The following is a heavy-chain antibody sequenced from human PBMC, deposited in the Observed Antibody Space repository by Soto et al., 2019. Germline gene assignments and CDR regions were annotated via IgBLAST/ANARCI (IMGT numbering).Heavy chain of an antibody. J-gene: IGHJ4*02. CDR1: GGSISNYY. CDR3: ARFYCSGGSCYPYHFDN. D-gene: IGHD2-15*01. V-gene: IGHV4-59*01. Sequence: SETLSLTCTVSGGSISNYYWSWIRQPPGKGLEWIGYISDSGSTNYNPSLKSRVTISVDTSKNQFSLKLSSVTAADTAVYYCARFYCSGGSCYPYHFDNWGQGTLVTVSS. CDR2: ISDSGST.